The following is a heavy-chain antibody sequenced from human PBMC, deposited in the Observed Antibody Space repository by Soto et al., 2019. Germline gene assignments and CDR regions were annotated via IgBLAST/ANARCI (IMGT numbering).Heavy chain of an antibody. Sequence: EVQLVESGGGLVQPGGSLRLSCAASGFTVSSNYMSWVRQAPGKGLEWVSVIYSGGSTYYADSVKGRFTISRDNSKNTLYLQMNSLRAEDTAVYYCARELTTVTHASYYGMDVWGQGTTVTVSS. CDR2: IYSGGST. CDR1: GFTVSSNY. CDR3: ARELTTVTHASYYGMDV. V-gene: IGHV3-66*01. J-gene: IGHJ6*02. D-gene: IGHD4-17*01.